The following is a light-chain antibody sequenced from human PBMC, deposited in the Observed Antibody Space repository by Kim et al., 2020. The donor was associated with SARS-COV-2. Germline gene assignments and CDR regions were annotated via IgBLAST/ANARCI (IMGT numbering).Light chain of an antibody. V-gene: IGKV3-20*01. CDR2: GAS. J-gene: IGKJ5*01. CDR3: QQHDSAPTT. CDR1: QSVSSSY. Sequence: EIVLTQSPGTLSLSPGERATLSCKASQSVSSSYLACYHQKPGQATRLLVYGASSRVTGIPHSFSGSGSATAFSLTTSRMVPDDYAVYYCQQHDSAPTTFGQGTRLKIK.